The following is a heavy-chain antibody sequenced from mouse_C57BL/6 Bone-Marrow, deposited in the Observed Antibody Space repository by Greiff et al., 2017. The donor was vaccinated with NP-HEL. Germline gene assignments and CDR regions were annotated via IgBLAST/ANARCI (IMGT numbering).Heavy chain of an antibody. CDR1: GFTFSSYG. J-gene: IGHJ2*01. D-gene: IGHD1-1*01. Sequence: EVKLVESGGDLVKPGGSLKLSCAASGFTFSSYGMSWVRQTPDKRLEWVATISSGGSYPYYPGSLKGRFPISRDNAKNTLYLQISSLKSEDTAMYYCARRAITTVVATNYFDYWGQGTTLTVSA. V-gene: IGHV5-6*02. CDR3: ARRAITTVVATNYFDY. CDR2: ISSGGSYP.